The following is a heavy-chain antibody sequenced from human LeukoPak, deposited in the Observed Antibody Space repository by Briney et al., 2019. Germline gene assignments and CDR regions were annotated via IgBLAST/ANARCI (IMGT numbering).Heavy chain of an antibody. J-gene: IGHJ4*02. Sequence: SETLSLTCAVYGGSFSGYYWSWIRQPPGKGLEWIGEINHSGSTNYNPSLKSRVTISVDTSKNQFSLKLSSVTAADTAVYYCARSIAAAGKSTSKRKLLGHPVYNYWGQGTLVTVSS. CDR2: INHSGST. CDR1: GGSFSGYY. CDR3: ARSIAAAGKSTSKRKLLGHPVYNY. D-gene: IGHD6-13*01. V-gene: IGHV4-34*01.